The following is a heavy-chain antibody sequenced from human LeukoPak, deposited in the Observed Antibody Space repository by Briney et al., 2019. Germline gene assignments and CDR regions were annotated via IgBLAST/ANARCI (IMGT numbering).Heavy chain of an antibody. CDR2: IYYSGST. CDR1: DDSIRSSAYY. J-gene: IGHJ3*02. CDR3: ASEPYGSGSFLGAFDI. D-gene: IGHD3-10*01. Sequence: SETLSLTCAVSDDSIRSSAYYWVWIRQPPGKGLEWIGSIYYSGSTYYNPSLKSRVTISIDTSKNQFSLKLSSVTAADTAVYYCASEPYGSGSFLGAFDIWGQGTMVTVSS. V-gene: IGHV4-39*01.